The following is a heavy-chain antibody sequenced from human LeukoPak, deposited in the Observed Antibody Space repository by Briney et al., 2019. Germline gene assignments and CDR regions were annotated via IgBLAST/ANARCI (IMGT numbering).Heavy chain of an antibody. CDR2: INHSGST. CDR3: AGGLSSGWYRNWFDP. J-gene: IGHJ5*02. D-gene: IGHD6-19*01. V-gene: IGHV4-34*01. Sequence: SETLSLTCAVYGGSFSGYYWSWIRQPPGKGLEWIGEINHSGSTNYNPSLKSRVTISVDTSKNQFSLKLSSVTAADTAVYYCAGGLSSGWYRNWFDPWGQGTLVTVSS. CDR1: GGSFSGYY.